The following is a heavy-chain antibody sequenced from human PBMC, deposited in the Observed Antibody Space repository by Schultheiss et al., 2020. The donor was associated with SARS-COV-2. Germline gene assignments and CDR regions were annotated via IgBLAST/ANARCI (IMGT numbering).Heavy chain of an antibody. Sequence: SQTLSLTCTVSGGSISTPNYYWGWVRQPPGKGLEWIGGISYSGSTYYNPSLKSRVTISVDMSNNQFSLKLSSVTAADTAVYYCARVGRSYYGSGSPNWFDPWGQGTLVTVSS. CDR1: GGSISTPNYY. J-gene: IGHJ5*02. V-gene: IGHV4-39*07. CDR2: ISYSGST. D-gene: IGHD3-10*01. CDR3: ARVGRSYYGSGSPNWFDP.